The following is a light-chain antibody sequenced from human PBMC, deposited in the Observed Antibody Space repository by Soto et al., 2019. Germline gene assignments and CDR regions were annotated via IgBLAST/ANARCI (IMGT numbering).Light chain of an antibody. Sequence: DIQMTQSPSSLSASAGDRVTITCRASQGIRNNLAWYQQKPGEVPKLLIYAASTLQSGVPSRFSGSGSGTDFTLTISSLQPEDVATYYCQKNFSVPFTFGPGTKVVIK. CDR3: QKNFSVPFT. CDR1: QGIRNN. CDR2: AAS. J-gene: IGKJ3*01. V-gene: IGKV1-27*01.